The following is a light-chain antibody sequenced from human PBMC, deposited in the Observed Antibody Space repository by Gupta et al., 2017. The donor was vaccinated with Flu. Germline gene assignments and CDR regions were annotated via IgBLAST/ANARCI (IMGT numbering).Light chain of an antibody. CDR1: QGISNY. Sequence: VXDRVTIPCRASQGISNYLAWYQQKPGKAPKLLIYTASTLQSGVPSRFSGSGSGTEFTLTISSLQPEDFATYYCQQPDSFPPHTLGQGTRLEIK. V-gene: IGKV1-9*01. J-gene: IGKJ2*01. CDR3: QQPDSFPPHT. CDR2: TAS.